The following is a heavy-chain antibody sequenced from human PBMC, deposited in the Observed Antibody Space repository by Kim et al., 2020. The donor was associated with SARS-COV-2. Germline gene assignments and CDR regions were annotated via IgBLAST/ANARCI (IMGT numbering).Heavy chain of an antibody. Sequence: GGSLRLSCAASGFGFDTHSMNWVRQAPGKGLEWVSSIGGTSNYIYYADSVKGRFNISRDNAKNSLFLQMNSLRAEDTAVYYCARGGYCSSTSCYFYY. J-gene: IGHJ6*01. CDR1: GFGFDTHS. D-gene: IGHD2-2*01. CDR2: IGGTSNYI. V-gene: IGHV3-21*01. CDR3: ARGGYCSSTSCYFYY.